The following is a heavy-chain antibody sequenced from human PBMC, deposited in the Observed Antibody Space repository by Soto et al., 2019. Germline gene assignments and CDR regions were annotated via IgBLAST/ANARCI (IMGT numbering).Heavy chain of an antibody. CDR3: ERDAYHAQPDAFDI. D-gene: IGHD3-16*01. J-gene: IGHJ3*02. CDR1: GYTFTSYG. CDR2: ISAYNGNT. Sequence: ASVKVSCKASGYTFTSYGISWVRQAPGQGLEWMGWISAYNGNTNYAQKLQGRVTMTTDTSTSTAYMELRSLRSDDTAVYYCERDAYHAQPDAFDIWGQGTMVTVS. V-gene: IGHV1-18*01.